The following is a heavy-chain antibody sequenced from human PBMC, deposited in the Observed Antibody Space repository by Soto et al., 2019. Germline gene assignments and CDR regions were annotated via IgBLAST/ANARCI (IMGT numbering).Heavy chain of an antibody. CDR3: ASSSSYDFWSGYFDAFDI. Sequence: GESLKISCKGSGYSFTSYWIGWVRQMPGKGLEWMGIIYPGDSDTRYSPSFQGQVTISADKSISTAYLQWSSLKASDTAMYYCASSSSYDFWSGYFDAFDIWGQGTMVTVSS. J-gene: IGHJ3*02. CDR1: GYSFTSYW. CDR2: IYPGDSDT. D-gene: IGHD3-3*01. V-gene: IGHV5-51*01.